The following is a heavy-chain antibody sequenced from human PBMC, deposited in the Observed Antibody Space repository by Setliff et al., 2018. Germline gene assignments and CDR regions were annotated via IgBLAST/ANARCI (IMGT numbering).Heavy chain of an antibody. CDR2: INWDGRSI. CDR1: GFTFKNNG. Sequence: GGSLRLSCAASGFTFKNNGMNWVSQAPGKGLEWVSGINWDGRSIGYADSVKGRFTISRDNAKNSLYLQMNSLRVEDTALYHCVRLGTVAAGDWGQGTLVTVSS. CDR3: VRLGTVAAGD. J-gene: IGHJ4*02. V-gene: IGHV3-20*01. D-gene: IGHD6-19*01.